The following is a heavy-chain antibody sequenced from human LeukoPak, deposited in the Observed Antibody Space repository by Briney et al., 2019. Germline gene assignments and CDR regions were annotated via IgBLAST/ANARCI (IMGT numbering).Heavy chain of an antibody. D-gene: IGHD2-15*01. V-gene: IGHV4-39*01. CDR1: GGSISSSSYY. CDR2: IYYSGST. Sequence: SETLSLTCTVSGGSISSSSYYWGWIRQPPGKGPEWIGNIYYSGSTHYNPSLKSRVTISVDTSKNQFSLKLSSVTAADTAVYYCARPTVVVVAATRWYFDLWGRGTLVTVSS. CDR3: ARPTVVVVAATRWYFDL. J-gene: IGHJ2*01.